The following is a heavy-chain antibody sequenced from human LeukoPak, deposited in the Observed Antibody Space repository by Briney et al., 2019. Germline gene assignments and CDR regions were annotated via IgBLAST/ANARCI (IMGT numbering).Heavy chain of an antibody. CDR3: ARDRGTSGYYSDY. CDR2: IWYDGLNK. J-gene: IGHJ4*02. Sequence: GSLRLSCAASGFTFSAYAMHWVRQAPGKGLEWVAVIWYDGLNKYYADSVKGRFTISRDNSKNTLYLQMNSLRAEDTAVYYCARDRGTSGYYSDYWGQGTLVTVSS. CDR1: GFTFSAYA. V-gene: IGHV3-33*01. D-gene: IGHD3-22*01.